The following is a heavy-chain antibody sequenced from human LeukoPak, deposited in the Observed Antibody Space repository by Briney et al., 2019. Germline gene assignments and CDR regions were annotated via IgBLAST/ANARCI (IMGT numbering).Heavy chain of an antibody. CDR2: IKQDGSET. CDR3: ARDLMGWDLHYFDY. V-gene: IGHV3-7*01. Sequence: QSGGSLRLSCAASGFTFTNNLMSWVRQVPGKGLEWVANIKQDGSETTYADSVRGRFTIFRDNAKNSLYLQMHSLRAEDTAVYYCARDLMGWDLHYFDYWGQGTLVTVSS. D-gene: IGHD1-26*01. J-gene: IGHJ4*02. CDR1: GFTFTNNL.